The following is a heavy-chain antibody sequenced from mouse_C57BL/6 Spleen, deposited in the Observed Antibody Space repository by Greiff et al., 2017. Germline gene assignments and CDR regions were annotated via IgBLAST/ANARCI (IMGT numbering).Heavy chain of an antibody. CDR3: ARTPYYHGSAMDY. CDR2: INPNNGGT. J-gene: IGHJ4*01. Sequence: VHVKQSGPELVKPGASVKMSCKASGYTFTDYNMHWVKQSHGKSLEWIGYINPNNGGTSYNQKFKGKATLTVNKSSSTAYMELRSLTSEDSAVYYCARTPYYHGSAMDYWGQGTSVTVSS. CDR1: GYTFTDYN. V-gene: IGHV1-22*01. D-gene: IGHD1-1*01.